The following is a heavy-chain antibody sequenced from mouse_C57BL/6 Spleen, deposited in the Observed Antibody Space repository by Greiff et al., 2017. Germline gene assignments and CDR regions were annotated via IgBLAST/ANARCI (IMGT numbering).Heavy chain of an antibody. Sequence: VQLKQSGPELVKPGASVKMSCKASGYTFTDYNMHWVKQSHGKSLEGIGYINPNNGGTSYNQKFKGKATLTVNKASSTAYMELRSLTSEDSAVYYCASTGYDNYFDYWGQGTTLTVSS. V-gene: IGHV1-22*01. D-gene: IGHD2-2*01. J-gene: IGHJ2*01. CDR1: GYTFTDYN. CDR3: ASTGYDNYFDY. CDR2: INPNNGGT.